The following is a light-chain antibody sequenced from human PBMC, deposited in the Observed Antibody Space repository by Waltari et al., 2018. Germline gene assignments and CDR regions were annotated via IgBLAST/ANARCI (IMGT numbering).Light chain of an antibody. Sequence: DAQMTQSPSSLSASVGDRVTITCQSSQDISHFLNWYQQKPDTPPKLLITDASTLQTGVPSRFSGGRSGTQFTFTVNGLQPEDVATYFCQQYDNLPLTFGGGTKVEI. CDR2: DAS. V-gene: IGKV1-33*01. CDR3: QQYDNLPLT. CDR1: QDISHF. J-gene: IGKJ4*01.